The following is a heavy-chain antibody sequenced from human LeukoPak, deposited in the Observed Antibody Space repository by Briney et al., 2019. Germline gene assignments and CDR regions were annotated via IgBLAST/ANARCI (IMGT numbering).Heavy chain of an antibody. CDR1: GDSVSSNTPA. CDR3: ARNTADLDF. D-gene: IGHD2-21*02. Sequence: SQTLSLTCAISGDSVSSNTPAWNWIRQSPSRGLEWLGRTYYRSKWYNDFAVSVKSRITISPDTSKNQFSLQLNSLTPEDTAVYYCARNTADLDFWGQGILVTVSS. J-gene: IGHJ4*02. CDR2: TYYRSKWYN. V-gene: IGHV6-1*01.